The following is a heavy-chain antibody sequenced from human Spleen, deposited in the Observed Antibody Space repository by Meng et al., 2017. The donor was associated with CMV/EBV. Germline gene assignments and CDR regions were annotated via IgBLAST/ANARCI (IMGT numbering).Heavy chain of an antibody. Sequence: ASVKVSCKASGYTFTAHYFHWVRQAPGQGLEWMGWINPNSGGTNYAQKFQGRVTMTRDTSISTAYMELSRLRSDDTAVYYCARNADFWSGYYPHYGMDVWGQGTTVTVSS. J-gene: IGHJ6*02. V-gene: IGHV1-2*02. D-gene: IGHD3-3*01. CDR2: INPNSGGT. CDR1: GYTFTAHY. CDR3: ARNADFWSGYYPHYGMDV.